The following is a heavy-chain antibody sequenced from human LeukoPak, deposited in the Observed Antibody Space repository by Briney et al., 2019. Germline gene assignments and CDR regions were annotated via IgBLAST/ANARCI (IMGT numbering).Heavy chain of an antibody. D-gene: IGHD2-2*01. CDR3: ARDLRYCSSTSCPD. Sequence: SETLSLTCTVSGGSISSYYWSWIRQPAGKGLEWIGRIYTSGSTNYNPSLKSRVTMSVDTSKNQFSLKLSSVTAADTAVYYCARDLRYCSSTSCPDWGQGALVTVSS. CDR1: GGSISSYY. CDR2: IYTSGST. J-gene: IGHJ4*02. V-gene: IGHV4-4*07.